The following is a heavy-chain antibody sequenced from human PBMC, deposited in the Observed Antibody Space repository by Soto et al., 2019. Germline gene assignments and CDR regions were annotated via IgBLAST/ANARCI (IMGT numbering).Heavy chain of an antibody. CDR2: INPSGGST. Sequence: ASVKVSCKASGYTFTSYYMHWVRQAPGQGLEWMGIINPSGGSTSYAQKFQGRVTMTRDTSTSTVYMELSSLRSEDTAVYYCGGARLQHESYGCMDDWGQGTTVTVSS. J-gene: IGHJ6*02. V-gene: IGHV1-46*03. D-gene: IGHD4-4*01. CDR3: GGARLQHESYGCMDD. CDR1: GYTFTSYY.